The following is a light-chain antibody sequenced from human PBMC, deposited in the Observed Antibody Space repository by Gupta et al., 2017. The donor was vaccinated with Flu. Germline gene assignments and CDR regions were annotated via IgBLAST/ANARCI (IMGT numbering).Light chain of an antibody. V-gene: IGKV1-17*01. CDR2: AAS. Sequence: GWYQQKPGKAPKRLIYAASKGEGGVPSRFSGSGSGTEFTLTISSLRPEDFAKYYCRHQDSCPRTFGQGTMVDIK. CDR3: RHQDSCPRT. J-gene: IGKJ1*01.